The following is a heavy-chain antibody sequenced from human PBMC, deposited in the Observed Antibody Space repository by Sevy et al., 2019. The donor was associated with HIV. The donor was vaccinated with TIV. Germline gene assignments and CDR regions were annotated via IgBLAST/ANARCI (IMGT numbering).Heavy chain of an antibody. CDR3: ARGTRDSSSWYGY. V-gene: IGHV1-2*06. CDR2: INPNSGGT. D-gene: IGHD6-13*01. J-gene: IGHJ4*02. CDR1: GYTFTGYY. Sequence: ASVKVSCKASGYTFTGYYMHWVRQAPGQGLEWMGRINPNSGGTNYAQKFQGRVTMTRDTFISTAYMELSRLRSDDTAVYYCARGTRDSSSWYGYWGQGTLVTVSS.